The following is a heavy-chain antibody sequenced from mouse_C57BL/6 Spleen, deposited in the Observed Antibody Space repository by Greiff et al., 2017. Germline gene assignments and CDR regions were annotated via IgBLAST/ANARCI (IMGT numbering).Heavy chain of an antibody. CDR2: INPSTGGT. CDR1: GYSFTGYY. CDR3: ARWYYDGYYYAMDY. J-gene: IGHJ4*01. V-gene: IGHV1-42*01. Sequence: VQLQQSGPELVKPGASVKISCKASGYSFTGYYMNWVKQSPEKSLEWIGEINPSTGGTTYNQKFKAKATLTVDKSSSTAYMQLKSLTSEDSAVYYCARWYYDGYYYAMDYWGQGTSVTVSS. D-gene: IGHD2-3*01.